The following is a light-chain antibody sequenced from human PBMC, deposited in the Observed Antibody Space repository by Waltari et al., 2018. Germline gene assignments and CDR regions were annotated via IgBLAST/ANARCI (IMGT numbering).Light chain of an antibody. Sequence: DIQMTQSPSSLSASVGDRVTITCRASQSIASNLNWYQQKPWRAPKLLIYAASNLQSGVPSRFSGSGSGTDFTLTINNLQREDFALYSCQQSNSSPHTFGGGTKVESK. CDR2: AAS. CDR3: QQSNSSPHT. CDR1: QSIASN. V-gene: IGKV1-39*01. J-gene: IGKJ4*01.